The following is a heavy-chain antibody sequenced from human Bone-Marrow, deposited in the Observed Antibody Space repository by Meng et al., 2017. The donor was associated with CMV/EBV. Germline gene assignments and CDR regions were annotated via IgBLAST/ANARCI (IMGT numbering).Heavy chain of an antibody. Sequence: LSLTCAASGFTFSSYGMHWVRQAPGKGLEWVAFIRYDGSNKNYADSVKGRFTISRDNSKNTLYLQMNSLRAEDTAVYYCARTYGDYYFDYWGQGTLVTVSS. V-gene: IGHV3-30*02. D-gene: IGHD4-17*01. CDR1: GFTFSSYG. CDR2: IRYDGSNK. J-gene: IGHJ4*02. CDR3: ARTYGDYYFDY.